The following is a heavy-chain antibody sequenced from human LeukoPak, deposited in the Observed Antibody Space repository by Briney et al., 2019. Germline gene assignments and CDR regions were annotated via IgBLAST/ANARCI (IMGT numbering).Heavy chain of an antibody. CDR3: ARMFFDFWSHPGCDLFDM. D-gene: IGHD3-3*01. J-gene: IGHJ3*02. Sequence: PWETVSLTCSVSGFSINSSDFYWAWIRQPPGKGLEWVGTMLRSGTAYYNPSLESRVTISVDTSKNQFSLKVRSVTAADTAVYYCARMFFDFWSHPGCDLFDMWGQGTMVTVSS. CDR2: MLRSGTA. CDR1: GFSINSSDFY. V-gene: IGHV4-39*01.